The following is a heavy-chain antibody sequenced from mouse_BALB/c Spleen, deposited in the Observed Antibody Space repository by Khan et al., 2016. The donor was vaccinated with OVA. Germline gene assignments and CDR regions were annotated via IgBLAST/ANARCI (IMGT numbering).Heavy chain of an antibody. Sequence: QVQLQQPGAELVKPGASVKISCKASGYTFTSFYMYWVKQRPGQGLEWIGGINPSNGDTHFYEKLKSKATLTVAKSSTTAYKQFSSLTSEDSAVYYRARSGDGNPFAYWGQGTLVTVSA. D-gene: IGHD2-3*01. CDR2: INPSNGDT. CDR3: ARSGDGNPFAY. CDR1: GYTFTSFY. V-gene: IGHV1S81*02. J-gene: IGHJ3*01.